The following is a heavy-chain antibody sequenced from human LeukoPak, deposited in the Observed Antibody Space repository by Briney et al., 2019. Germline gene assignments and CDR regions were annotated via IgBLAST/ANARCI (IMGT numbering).Heavy chain of an antibody. Sequence: SVKVSCKASGGTFSSYAISWVRQAPGQGLEWMGGIIPIFGTANYAQKFQGRVTITADESTSTVYMELNMLRSDDTAVYYCAREETSITTRPWYWGQGTLVTVSS. CDR1: GGTFSSYA. D-gene: IGHD6-6*01. CDR2: IIPIFGTA. J-gene: IGHJ4*02. CDR3: AREETSITTRPWY. V-gene: IGHV1-69*13.